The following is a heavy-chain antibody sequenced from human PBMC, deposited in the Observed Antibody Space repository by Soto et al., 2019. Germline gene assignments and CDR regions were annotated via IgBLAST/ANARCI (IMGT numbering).Heavy chain of an antibody. J-gene: IGHJ6*04. CDR3: ARTFDYYGMDV. CDR1: GYSIGSGYY. Sequence: PSETLSLTCAVSGYSIGSGYYWAWIRQSPGKGLEWIGSIYHAGSVYYNPSLNGRVALSMDTSKNHFSLKLTSVTAADTAVYYCARTFDYYGMDVWGKGTTVTVSS. V-gene: IGHV4-38-2*01. CDR2: IYHAGSV.